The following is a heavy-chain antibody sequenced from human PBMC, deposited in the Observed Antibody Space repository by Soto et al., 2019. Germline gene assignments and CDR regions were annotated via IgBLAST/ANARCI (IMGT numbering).Heavy chain of an antibody. J-gene: IGHJ4*02. Sequence: QEQLVQSGAEVKKSGSSVKVSCKDTGGLFSSYAVSWVRQAPGQGLEWMGGIIPVFDTGYYAQKFQGRVTSTADESTNTAYMELSSLRSEDTAMYDCARGGSGYVWVNEFWGQGTRVTVSS. CDR1: GGLFSSYA. CDR3: ARGGSGYVWVNEF. CDR2: IIPVFDTG. V-gene: IGHV1-69*01. D-gene: IGHD3-22*01.